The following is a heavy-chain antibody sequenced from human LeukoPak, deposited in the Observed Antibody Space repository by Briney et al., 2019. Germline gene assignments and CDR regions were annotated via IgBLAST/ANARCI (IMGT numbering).Heavy chain of an antibody. Sequence: GRSLRLSCAASGFTFSDYGMQWVRQAPGRGLEWVALISTDGSDKDYADSVKGRFTLSRDNSKNTLYLQVNSLRVEDTAVYYCAKDGTRSWFGEATWGQGTLVTVSS. CDR2: ISTDGSDK. D-gene: IGHD3-10*01. CDR3: AKDGTRSWFGEAT. J-gene: IGHJ5*02. CDR1: GFTFSDYG. V-gene: IGHV3-30*18.